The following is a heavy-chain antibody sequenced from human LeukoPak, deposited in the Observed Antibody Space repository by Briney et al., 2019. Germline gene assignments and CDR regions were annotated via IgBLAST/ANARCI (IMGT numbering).Heavy chain of an antibody. D-gene: IGHD6-13*01. Sequence: ASVKVSCTASGYTFTSYGITWVRQAPGQGLEWMGWINANNGNTNYAQNLQGRVTMTTDTSTSTVYMELRSLKSDDTAVYYCARGPMAAAGDSWGQGTLVTVSS. J-gene: IGHJ4*02. V-gene: IGHV1-18*01. CDR1: GYTFTSYG. CDR3: ARGPMAAAGDS. CDR2: INANNGNT.